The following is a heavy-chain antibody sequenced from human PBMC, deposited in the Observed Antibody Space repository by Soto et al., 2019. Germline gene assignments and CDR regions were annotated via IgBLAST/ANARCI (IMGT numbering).Heavy chain of an antibody. CDR2: VFHNGNT. CDR1: GGSISNYY. Sequence: SETLSLTCTVSGGSISNYYWSWIRQSPGKGLEWIGYVFHNGNTNYNPSLKSRVTISVDTSNNQFSLKLTSVTAADTAVYYCARDGSGNDFWYGPWCFDYWGQGTLVTVSS. J-gene: IGHJ4*02. D-gene: IGHD3-10*01. CDR3: ARDGSGNDFWYGPWCFDY. V-gene: IGHV4-59*01.